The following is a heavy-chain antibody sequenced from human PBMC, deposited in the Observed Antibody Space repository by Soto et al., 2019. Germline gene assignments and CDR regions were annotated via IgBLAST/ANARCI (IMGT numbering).Heavy chain of an antibody. D-gene: IGHD2-15*01. V-gene: IGHV4-31*03. CDR1: GGSISSGGDY. CDR2: IYYSGST. CDR3: ARATPYYYYGMDV. J-gene: IGHJ6*02. Sequence: QVQLQESGPGLVKPSQTLSLTCTVSGGSISSGGDYWSWIRQHPGKGLEWIGYIYYSGSTYCNPSLKSRVTLSVDTSKNHFSLKLSSVTAADTAVYYCARATPYYYYGMDVWGQGTTVTVSS.